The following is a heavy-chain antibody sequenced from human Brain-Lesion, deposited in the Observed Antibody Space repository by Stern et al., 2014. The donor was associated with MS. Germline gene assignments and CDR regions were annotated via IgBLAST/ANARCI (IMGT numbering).Heavy chain of an antibody. J-gene: IGHJ4*02. Sequence: EMQLVESGGGLVQPGGSLRLSCAASGFTFNSYAMSWVRQAPGQGLEWVSSIIGSGVGTYYAHSVKGRFTISRDNSKNNLYLQMNSLRAEDTAVYYCAKGPYYDILTGISAFPDLDYRGPGTLITVSS. CDR3: AKGPYYDILTGISAFPDLDY. V-gene: IGHV3-23*04. CDR2: IIGSGVGT. D-gene: IGHD3-9*01. CDR1: GFTFNSYA.